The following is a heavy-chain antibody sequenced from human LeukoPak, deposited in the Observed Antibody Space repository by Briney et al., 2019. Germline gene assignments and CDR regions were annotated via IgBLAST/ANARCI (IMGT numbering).Heavy chain of an antibody. D-gene: IGHD2-21*02. CDR3: ARLLVTSLVNWFDP. V-gene: IGHV4-59*08. CDR2: IHYSGRT. Sequence: PSETLSLTCTVSGGSISGYYWAWMRQPPGKGLEWIGYIHYSGRTNYEPSLNNRVTISVDTSKNQFSLKLSSVTAADTAVYYCARLLVTSLVNWFDPWGQGTLVIVSS. J-gene: IGHJ5*02. CDR1: GGSISGYY.